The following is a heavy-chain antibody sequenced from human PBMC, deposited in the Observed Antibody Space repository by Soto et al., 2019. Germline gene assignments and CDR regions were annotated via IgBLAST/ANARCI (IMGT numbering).Heavy chain of an antibody. J-gene: IGHJ6*03. CDR2: ISGSGGST. CDR1: GFTFSSYA. D-gene: IGHD3-10*01. Sequence: PGGSLRLSCAASGFTFSSYAMSWVRQAPGKGLEWVSAISGSGGSTYYADSVKGRFTISRDNSKNTLYLQMNSLRAEDTAVYYYAKQLRGWFGELSPYMDVWGKGTTVTVSS. V-gene: IGHV3-23*01. CDR3: AKQLRGWFGELSPYMDV.